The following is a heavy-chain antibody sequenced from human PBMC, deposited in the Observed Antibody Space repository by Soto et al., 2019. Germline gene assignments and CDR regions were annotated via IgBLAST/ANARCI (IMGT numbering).Heavy chain of an antibody. CDR2: IKQDASEK. CDR3: ARNIWTHAFDI. V-gene: IGHV3-7*01. J-gene: IGHJ3*02. Sequence: GSLILACIASVFTFSTFWMIWVPQAPGTGLEWVANIKQDASEKYYVDSVKCRFTISRDNAKNSLYLQMNSLRAEDTAIYDCARNIWTHAFDIWGQGTLVTVSS. CDR1: VFTFSTFW. D-gene: IGHD3-3*01.